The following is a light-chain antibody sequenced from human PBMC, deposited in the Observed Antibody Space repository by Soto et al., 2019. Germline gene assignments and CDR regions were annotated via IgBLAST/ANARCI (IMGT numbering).Light chain of an antibody. CDR1: QSISNW. Sequence: DIQMTQSPSTLSTSVGERVTITCRASQSISNWLAWYQQRPGEAPKLLMYDASTLENWVPSRFSGSGSGTEFTLTISGLRPDDFATYYCQQYNTYSYTFGQGTKLEIK. V-gene: IGKV1-5*01. CDR2: DAS. CDR3: QQYNTYSYT. J-gene: IGKJ2*01.